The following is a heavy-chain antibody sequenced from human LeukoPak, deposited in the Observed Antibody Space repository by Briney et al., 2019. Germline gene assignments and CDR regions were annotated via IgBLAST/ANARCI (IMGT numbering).Heavy chain of an antibody. D-gene: IGHD6-19*01. V-gene: IGHV4-59*01. CDR3: ARGLVGSSGWYRTFDY. CDR1: GGSISSYY. Sequence: SETLSLTCTVSGGSISSYYWSWIRQPPGKGLEWIGYIYYSGSTNYNPSLKSRVTISVDTSKNQFSLKPSSVTAADTAVYYCARGLVGSSGWYRTFDYWGQGTLVTVSS. CDR2: IYYSGST. J-gene: IGHJ4*02.